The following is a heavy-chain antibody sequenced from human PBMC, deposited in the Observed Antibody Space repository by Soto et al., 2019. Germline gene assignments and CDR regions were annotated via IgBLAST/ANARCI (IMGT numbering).Heavy chain of an antibody. Sequence: GESLKISCKASGFSLNTYWIAWVRQMPGKGLEWMGAIFPGDSDTRYSPSFQGQVTISADRSLSIAYIQWGSLRASDSATYYRAPHLPPYSASGYYYYMDVFRPRTTVTVSS. CDR2: IFPGDSDT. CDR3: APHLPPYSASGYYYYMDV. CDR1: GFSLNTYW. V-gene: IGHV5-51*01. J-gene: IGHJ6*03. D-gene: IGHD5-18*01.